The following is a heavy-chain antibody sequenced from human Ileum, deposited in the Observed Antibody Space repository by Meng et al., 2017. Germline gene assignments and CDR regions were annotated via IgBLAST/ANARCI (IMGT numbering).Heavy chain of an antibody. CDR1: SGSITSDTY. V-gene: IGHV4-4*02. CDR2: ISHSGST. D-gene: IGHD6-19*01. Sequence: GQSEESGLGLVKPSGTLSLTCAASSGSITSDTYWSWVRLPPGKGLEWIGQISHSGSTFYNPSLKSRVTMSVDKSKSQFSLMLTSVTAADTAVYYCARTSGWFYYWGQGTLVTVSS. J-gene: IGHJ4*02. CDR3: ARTSGWFYY.